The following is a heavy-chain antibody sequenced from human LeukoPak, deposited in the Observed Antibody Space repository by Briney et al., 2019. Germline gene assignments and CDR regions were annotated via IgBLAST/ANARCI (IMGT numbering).Heavy chain of an antibody. Sequence: GGSLRLSCAAPGFSVRSSYMSWVRQAPGKGLEWVSVIYSGGTTHYADSVKGRFTISRDNSKNTLYLQMNSLRVEDTALYYRARVYRSSWYAGFWGQGTLVTVSS. D-gene: IGHD6-13*01. CDR2: IYSGGTT. J-gene: IGHJ4*02. V-gene: IGHV3-66*01. CDR1: GFSVRSSY. CDR3: ARVYRSSWYAGF.